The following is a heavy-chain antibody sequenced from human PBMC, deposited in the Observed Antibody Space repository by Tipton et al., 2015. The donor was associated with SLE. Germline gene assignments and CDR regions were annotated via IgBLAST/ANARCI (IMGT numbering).Heavy chain of an antibody. Sequence: TLSLTCSVSGGSVTNYYWSWIRQPPGKGLEWIGYIYYTGTTSYNPSLKSRLIMTVDTSKNQFSLKLTSVTAADTAVYYCARGGLGVSYYYYMDVWGKGTTVTVSS. CDR2: IYYTGTT. D-gene: IGHD1-26*01. CDR1: GGSVTNYY. CDR3: ARGGLGVSYYYYMDV. J-gene: IGHJ6*03. V-gene: IGHV4-59*02.